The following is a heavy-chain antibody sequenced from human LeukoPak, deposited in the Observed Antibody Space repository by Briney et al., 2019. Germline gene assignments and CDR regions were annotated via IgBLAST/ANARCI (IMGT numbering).Heavy chain of an antibody. D-gene: IGHD1-26*01. CDR2: LYSDDTT. Sequence: PGGSLRLSCAASGFIVNSNYMNWVRQAPGKGLEWVSVLYSDDTTYYADSVKGRFTTSRDNSKNTLYLQMNNLRAEDTAVYYCARGGGYYAIDYWGQGTLVTVSS. V-gene: IGHV3-53*01. CDR3: ARGGGYYAIDY. CDR1: GFIVNSNY. J-gene: IGHJ4*02.